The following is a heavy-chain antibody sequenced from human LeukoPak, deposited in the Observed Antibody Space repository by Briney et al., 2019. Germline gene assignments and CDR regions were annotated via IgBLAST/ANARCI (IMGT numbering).Heavy chain of an antibody. CDR2: IYASGTS. CDR3: ARGLDGYGTFDY. D-gene: IGHD5-24*01. CDR1: GGTISSNY. J-gene: IGHJ4*02. Sequence: ESLRLSCAASGGTISSNYMTWVRQAAGKGLEWVSCIYASGTSNYDPSLKSRVTISADKSKNKFSLRLSSVTAADTAVYYCARGLDGYGTFDYWGQGTLVTVSS. V-gene: IGHV4-59*10.